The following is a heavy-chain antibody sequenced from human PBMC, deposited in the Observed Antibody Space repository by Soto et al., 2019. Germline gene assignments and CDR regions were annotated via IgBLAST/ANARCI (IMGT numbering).Heavy chain of an antibody. CDR2: IYPGNSDT. CDR1: GYTFTTYW. V-gene: IGHV5-51*01. D-gene: IGHD3-16*01. Sequence: GESLKISCKASGYTFTTYWIGWVRQMPGKGLECMGIIYPGNSDTRCSPSFQGQVTISADESISTVYLQWSSLKASDTAMYYCARHDNYAYWGQGTLVTVSS. J-gene: IGHJ4*02. CDR3: ARHDNYAY.